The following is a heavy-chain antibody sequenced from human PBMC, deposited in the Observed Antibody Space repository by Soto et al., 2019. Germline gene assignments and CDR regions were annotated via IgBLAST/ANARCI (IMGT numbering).Heavy chain of an antibody. CDR2: IIPIFGTA. V-gene: IGHV1-69*06. CDR3: ARGPHVKKDWFDP. Sequence: QVQLVQSGAEVKKPGSSVKVSCKASGGTFSSYAISWVRQAPGQGLEWMGGIIPIFGTANYAQKFQGRVTMTGDTSISTAYMELSRLRSDDTAVYYCARGPHVKKDWFDPWGQGTLVTVSS. CDR1: GGTFSSYA. J-gene: IGHJ5*02.